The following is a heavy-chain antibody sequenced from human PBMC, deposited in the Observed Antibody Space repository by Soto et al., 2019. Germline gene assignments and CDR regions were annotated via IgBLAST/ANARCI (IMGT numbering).Heavy chain of an antibody. D-gene: IGHD6-19*01. CDR2: IYYSGST. J-gene: IGHJ6*02. Sequence: QVQLQESGPGLVKPSETLSLTCTVSGGSVSSGSYYWSWIRQPPGKGLEWIGYIYYSGSTNYNPSLKSRVTISADTSKNPFSLKLSSVTAADTAVYYGARGIEGWYQGRYYDGMDVWGQGTTVTVSS. CDR3: ARGIEGWYQGRYYDGMDV. V-gene: IGHV4-61*01. CDR1: GGSVSSGSYY.